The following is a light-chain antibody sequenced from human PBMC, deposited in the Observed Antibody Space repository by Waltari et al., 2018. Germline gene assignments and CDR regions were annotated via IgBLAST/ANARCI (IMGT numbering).Light chain of an antibody. CDR3: QQYNSWPPLT. J-gene: IGKJ4*01. CDR2: GAS. V-gene: IGKV3-15*01. Sequence: EIVMTQSPVTLSVFPGESATLSCTASQSVSRNLAWYQQKPGQAPRLLIYGASTRATGIPDRFSGSGSGTEFTLTISSMQSEDFAVYYCQQYNSWPPLTFGGGTKVEIK. CDR1: QSVSRN.